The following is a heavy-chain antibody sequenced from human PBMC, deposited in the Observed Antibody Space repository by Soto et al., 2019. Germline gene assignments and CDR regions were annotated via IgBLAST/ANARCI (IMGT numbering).Heavy chain of an antibody. CDR2: IYYSGST. J-gene: IGHJ6*04. V-gene: IGHV4-31*03. CDR1: GGSLSSGGYY. Sequence: SETLSLTCTVSGGSLSSGGYYWRWIRQHPGTGLEWIGYIYYSGSTYCIPSLKSRVTISVDTAKNQFSRKLSSVTAADTAVYYCAIISRGYRDGPRYIYYHYGMDVWGKGTTVTVSS. D-gene: IGHD5-18*01. CDR3: AIISRGYRDGPRYIYYHYGMDV.